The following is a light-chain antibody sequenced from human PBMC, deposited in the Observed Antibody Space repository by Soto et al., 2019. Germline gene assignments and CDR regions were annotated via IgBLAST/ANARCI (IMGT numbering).Light chain of an antibody. Sequence: DTQMPQSPSSLSASLGARVTITCRASQSISSWLAWYQQKPGKATKLLIYDASSLERGIPSRCSGRGSGTDFTLIISRLQPEDLASYYCLQDYHYPGTFGQGTKVDIK. CDR3: LQDYHYPGT. CDR1: QSISSW. V-gene: IGKV1-5*01. J-gene: IGKJ1*01. CDR2: DAS.